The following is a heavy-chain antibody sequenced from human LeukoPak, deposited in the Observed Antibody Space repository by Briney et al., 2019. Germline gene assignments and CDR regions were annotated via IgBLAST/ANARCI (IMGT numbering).Heavy chain of an antibody. J-gene: IGHJ4*02. Sequence: GGSLRLSCEASGLTVSSNYMSWVRQAPGKGLEWISGISGNGVNTYYVDSVKGRFTISRDDSKNTLYLQMNSLRADDTAVYYCAKDKQQLANFDYWGQGTLVTVSS. CDR1: GLTVSSNY. CDR2: ISGNGVNT. CDR3: AKDKQQLANFDY. D-gene: IGHD6-13*01. V-gene: IGHV3-23*01.